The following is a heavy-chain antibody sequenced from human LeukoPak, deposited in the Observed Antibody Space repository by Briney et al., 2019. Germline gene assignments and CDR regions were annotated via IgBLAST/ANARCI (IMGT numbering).Heavy chain of an antibody. D-gene: IGHD5-24*01. V-gene: IGHV4-59*12. CDR1: GDLMNLYY. Sequence: SETVSLTCSVSGDLMNLYYWRWIRQPPGKGLEWIGYIYYSGSTNYNPSLKSRVIMSVDTSENQFSLKLSSVTAADTAVYYCARLLPEMATITGYFDYWGQGTLVTVSS. J-gene: IGHJ4*02. CDR2: IYYSGST. CDR3: ARLLPEMATITGYFDY.